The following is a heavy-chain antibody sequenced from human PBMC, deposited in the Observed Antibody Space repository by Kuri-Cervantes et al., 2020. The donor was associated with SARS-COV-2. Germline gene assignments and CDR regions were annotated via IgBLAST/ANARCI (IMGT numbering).Heavy chain of an antibody. V-gene: IGHV3-30*02. D-gene: IGHD3-10*01. Sequence: GGSLRLSWAASGFTFSSYGMHWVRQAPGKGLEWVAFIRYDGSNKYYADSVKGRFTISRDNSKNTLYLQMNSLRAEDTAGYYCGRDLRDEKWGQGTLVTVSS. CDR2: IRYDGSNK. CDR3: GRDLRDEK. CDR1: GFTFSSYG. J-gene: IGHJ4*02.